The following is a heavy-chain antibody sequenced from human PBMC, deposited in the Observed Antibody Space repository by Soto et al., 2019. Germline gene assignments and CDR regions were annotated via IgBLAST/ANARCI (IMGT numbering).Heavy chain of an antibody. CDR2: ISSSGSTI. V-gene: IGHV3-48*04. Sequence: GGSLRLSCAASGFTFNNCGMHWVRQAPGKGLEWVSYISSSGSTIYYADSVEGRFTISRDNAKNSLYLQMNSLRAEDTAVYYCAREGPLFWQQLAPLDYCGQGTLVTVSS. D-gene: IGHD6-13*01. CDR3: AREGPLFWQQLAPLDY. CDR1: GFTFNNCG. J-gene: IGHJ4*02.